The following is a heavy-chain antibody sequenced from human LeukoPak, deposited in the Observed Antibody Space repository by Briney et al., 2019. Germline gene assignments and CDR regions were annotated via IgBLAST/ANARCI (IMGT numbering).Heavy chain of an antibody. V-gene: IGHV4-39*07. CDR3: ARSDYGTELLWGAFDI. D-gene: IGHD3-10*01. Sequence: SETLSLTCTVSGGSISSSSYYWGWIRQPPGKGLEWIGGIYYSGSTYYNPCLKSRVTISVDTSKNQFSLKLSSVTAADTAVYYCARSDYGTELLWGAFDIWGQGTMVTVSS. CDR1: GGSISSSSYY. CDR2: IYYSGST. J-gene: IGHJ3*02.